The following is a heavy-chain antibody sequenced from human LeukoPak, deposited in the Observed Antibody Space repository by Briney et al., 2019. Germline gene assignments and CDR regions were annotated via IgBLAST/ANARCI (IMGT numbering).Heavy chain of an antibody. Sequence: ASVKVSCKASGYTFTGYYMHWVRQAPGQGLEWMGWISAYNGNTNYAQKLQGRVTMTTDTSTSTAYMELRSLRSDDTAVYYCARDSGSIVVVPAAIGDDAFDIWGQGTMVTVSS. D-gene: IGHD2-2*01. CDR3: ARDSGSIVVVPAAIGDDAFDI. V-gene: IGHV1-18*04. CDR1: GYTFTGYY. J-gene: IGHJ3*02. CDR2: ISAYNGNT.